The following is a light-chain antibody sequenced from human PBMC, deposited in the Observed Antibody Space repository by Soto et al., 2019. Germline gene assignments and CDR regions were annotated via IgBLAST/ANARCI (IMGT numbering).Light chain of an antibody. J-gene: IGKJ4*01. Sequence: EIVVTQSPATLSVSPGERATLSCRASQSVGNNFAWYQQKPGQAPRLLIFATSTRATGVPARFSGSGSGTEFTLTISSLQSEDFAVYYCQQYGDWPPTFGGGAKVEIE. CDR2: ATS. CDR1: QSVGNN. V-gene: IGKV3-15*01. CDR3: QQYGDWPPT.